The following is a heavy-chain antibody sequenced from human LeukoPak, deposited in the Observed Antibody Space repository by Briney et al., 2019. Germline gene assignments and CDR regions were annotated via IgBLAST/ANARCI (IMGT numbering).Heavy chain of an antibody. CDR2: INPSGGST. CDR1: GYTFTGYY. Sequence: GASVKVSCKASGYTFTGYYMHWVRQAPGQGLEWMGIINPSGGSTSYAQKFQGRVTMTRDTSTSTVYMELSSLRSEDTAVYYCARTCSGGSCYDNWFDPWGQGTLVTVSS. V-gene: IGHV1-46*01. CDR3: ARTCSGGSCYDNWFDP. D-gene: IGHD2-15*01. J-gene: IGHJ5*02.